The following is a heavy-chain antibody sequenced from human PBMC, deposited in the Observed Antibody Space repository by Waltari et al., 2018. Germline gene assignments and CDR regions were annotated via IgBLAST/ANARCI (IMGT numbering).Heavy chain of an antibody. CDR1: GFTFSNYG. CDR2: INQDGYGL. Sequence: EVQVVESGGGLVQPGGSLRLSCAASGFTFSNYGMTWVRRAPGKGRGGVANINQDGYGLHYVDSVRGRFTISRDNAKNSMFLQMNSLRAEDTAVYYCARVPLPWYLDYWGQGTLVTVSS. V-gene: IGHV3-7*01. J-gene: IGHJ4*02. CDR3: ARVPLPWYLDY.